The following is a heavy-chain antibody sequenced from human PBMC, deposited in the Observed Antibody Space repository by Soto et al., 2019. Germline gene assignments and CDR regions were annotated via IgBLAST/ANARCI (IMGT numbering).Heavy chain of an antibody. D-gene: IGHD3-9*01. J-gene: IGHJ6*02. CDR1: GYTFTGYY. CDR3: ASAAILTPYYYGMDV. CDR2: INPNSGGT. V-gene: IGHV1-2*02. Sequence: ASVKVSCKASGYTFTGYYMHWVRQAPGQGLEWMGWINPNSGGTNYAQKFQGRVTITTDKSTSTAYMELSSLRSDDTAVYYCASAAILTPYYYGMDVWGQGTTVTVSS.